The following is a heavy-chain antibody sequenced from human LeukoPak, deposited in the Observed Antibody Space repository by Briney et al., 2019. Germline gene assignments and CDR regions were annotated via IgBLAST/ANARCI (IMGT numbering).Heavy chain of an antibody. V-gene: IGHV1-69-2*01. D-gene: IGHD3-22*01. Sequence: ASVKVSCKVSGYTFSDYYMHWVQQAPGKGLEWMGLVDPENGETIYSQNFQGRVTITRNTSISTAYMELSSLRSEDTAVYYCARSSGYYFPFDYWGQGTLVTVSS. CDR2: VDPENGET. CDR1: GYTFSDYY. CDR3: ARSSGYYFPFDY. J-gene: IGHJ4*02.